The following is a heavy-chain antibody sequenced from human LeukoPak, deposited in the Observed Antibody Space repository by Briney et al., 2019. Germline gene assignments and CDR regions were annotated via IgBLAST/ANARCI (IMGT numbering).Heavy chain of an antibody. CDR3: ARGDSGSYSY. J-gene: IGHJ4*02. CDR2: IYYSGST. D-gene: IGHD1-26*01. Sequence: SETLSLTCTVSGGSISSGGYYWSWIRQHPGKGLEWIGYIYYSGSTYYNPSLKSRVTISVDTSKNQFSLKLSSVTAADTAVYYCARGDSGSYSYWGQGTLVTVSS. CDR1: GGSISSGGYY. V-gene: IGHV4-31*03.